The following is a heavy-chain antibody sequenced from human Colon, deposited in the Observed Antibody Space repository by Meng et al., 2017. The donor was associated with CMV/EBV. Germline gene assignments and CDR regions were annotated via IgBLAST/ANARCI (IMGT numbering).Heavy chain of an antibody. CDR1: GFTFVNHR. V-gene: IGHV3-21*06. J-gene: IGHJ4*02. CDR3: TRARGQLSFDY. D-gene: IGHD2/OR15-2a*01. CDR2: DMGGPSDR. Sequence: GGSLRLSCAASGFTFVNHRMNWVRQAPGKGLEWVATDMGGPSDRYYTDSVKGRFTVSRDNAKNLLYLQMDSLRVEDTAVYYCTRARGQLSFDYWGQGIQVTVSS.